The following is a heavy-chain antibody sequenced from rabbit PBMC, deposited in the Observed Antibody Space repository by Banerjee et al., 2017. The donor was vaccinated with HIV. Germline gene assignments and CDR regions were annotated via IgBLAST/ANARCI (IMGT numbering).Heavy chain of an antibody. Sequence: QSLEESGGDLVKPGASLTLTCTASGFSFSSNAMCWVRQAPGKRLEWIACIYGGSSGSTYYASWAKGRFTISKTSSTTVTLQMTSLTAADTATHFCARASTYDYFDLWG. V-gene: IGHV1S40*01. CDR1: GFSFSSNA. CDR2: IYGGSSGST. J-gene: IGHJ4*01. D-gene: IGHD6-1*01. CDR3: ARASTYDYFDL.